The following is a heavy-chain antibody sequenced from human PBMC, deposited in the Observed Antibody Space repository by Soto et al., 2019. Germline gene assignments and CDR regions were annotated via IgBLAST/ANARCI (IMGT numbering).Heavy chain of an antibody. D-gene: IGHD2-21*02. CDR2: IYYSGST. CDR1: GCSISSGDYY. J-gene: IGHJ5*02. Sequence: SSETLSLTCTVSGCSISSGDYYWSWIRQPPGKGLEWIGYIYYSGSTYYNPSLKSRVTISVDTSKNQFSLKLSSVTAADTAVYYCARAMVVTQNWFDPWGQGTLVTVSS. CDR3: ARAMVVTQNWFDP. V-gene: IGHV4-30-4*01.